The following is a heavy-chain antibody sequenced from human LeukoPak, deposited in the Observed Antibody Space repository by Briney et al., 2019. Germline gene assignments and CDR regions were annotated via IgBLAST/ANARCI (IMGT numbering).Heavy chain of an antibody. Sequence: SETLSLTCSVSGASVSSGSYDWSWIRQPPGKGLEGIGYIYYSGSTNYNPSLKSRVPISVDTSKNQLSLKLSSVTAADTAVYYCARGRGSGWLNWFDPRGQGTLVTVSS. CDR3: ARGRGSGWLNWFDP. J-gene: IGHJ5*02. D-gene: IGHD6-19*01. CDR1: GASVSSGSYD. CDR2: IYYSGST. V-gene: IGHV4-61*01.